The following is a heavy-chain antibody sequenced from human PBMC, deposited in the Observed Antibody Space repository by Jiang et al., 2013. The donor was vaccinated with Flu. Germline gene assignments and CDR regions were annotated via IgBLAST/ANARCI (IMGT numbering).Heavy chain of an antibody. Sequence: LLKPSETLSLTCTVSGGSISSYYWSWIRQPPGKGLEWIGYIYYSGSTNYNPSLKSRVTISVDTSKNQFSLKLSSVTAADTAVYYCARGSSGYYYDYDYWGQGTLVTVSS. V-gene: IGHV4-59*01. CDR1: GGSISSYY. CDR2: IYYSGST. J-gene: IGHJ4*02. D-gene: IGHD3-22*01. CDR3: ARGSSGYYYDYDY.